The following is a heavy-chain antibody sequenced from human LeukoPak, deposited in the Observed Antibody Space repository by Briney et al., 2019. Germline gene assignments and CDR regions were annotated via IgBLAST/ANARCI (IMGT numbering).Heavy chain of an antibody. CDR1: GFTFSNAW. D-gene: IGHD3/OR15-3a*01. CDR3: TTDGQIDY. V-gene: IGHV3-15*01. J-gene: IGHJ4*02. Sequence: GWSLRLSCAASGFTFSNAWMSWVRQAPGKGLEWVGRIKSKTDGGTTDYSARVKDTFTISRDDSKNTLYLQMNGLKTEDTAVYYCTTDGQIDYWGQGTLITVSS. CDR2: IKSKTDGGTT.